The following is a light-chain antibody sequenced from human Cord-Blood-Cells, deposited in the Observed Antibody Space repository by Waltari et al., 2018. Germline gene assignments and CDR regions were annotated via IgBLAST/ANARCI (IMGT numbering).Light chain of an antibody. CDR2: YDS. CDR3: QVWDSSSDHHV. V-gene: IGLV3-21*04. CDR1: NLGSKS. J-gene: IGLJ1*01. Sequence: SYVLTQPPSVSGAPGKTARTTCGGTNLGSKSVHWYQQKPGQAPVLVIYYDSDRPSGIPERFSGSNSGNTATLTISRVEAGDEADYYCQVWDSSSDHHVFGTGTKVTVL.